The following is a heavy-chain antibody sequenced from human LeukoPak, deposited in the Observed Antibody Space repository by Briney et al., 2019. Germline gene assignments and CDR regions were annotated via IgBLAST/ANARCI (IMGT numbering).Heavy chain of an antibody. CDR1: GFTFSSYS. CDR2: ISSSSSTI. CDR3: ARDNYDFWSGDSY. Sequence: GGSLRLSCAASGFTFSSYSMNWVRQAPGKGLEWVSYISSSSSTIYYADSVKGRFTISRDNAKNSLYLQMNSLRAEDTAVYYCARDNYDFWSGDSYWGQGTLVTVSS. D-gene: IGHD3-3*01. J-gene: IGHJ4*02. V-gene: IGHV3-48*01.